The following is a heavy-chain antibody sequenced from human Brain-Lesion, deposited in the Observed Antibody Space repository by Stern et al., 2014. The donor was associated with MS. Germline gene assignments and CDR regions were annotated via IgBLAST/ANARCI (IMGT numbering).Heavy chain of an antibody. V-gene: IGHV1-2*02. CDR2: INPHTGGT. J-gene: IGHJ6*02. Sequence: QEQLVQSGAEVKKPGASVKVSCKTSGYIFTGYYIHWVRQAPGQGLEWMAWINPHTGGTQYAQKFQGRVTMSRDTSISTAYVELSSLTSDDTAVYYCARDQRGITIFGVVTDYYYLGMDVWGQGTTVTVSS. CDR3: ARDQRGITIFGVVTDYYYLGMDV. D-gene: IGHD3-3*01. CDR1: GYIFTGYY.